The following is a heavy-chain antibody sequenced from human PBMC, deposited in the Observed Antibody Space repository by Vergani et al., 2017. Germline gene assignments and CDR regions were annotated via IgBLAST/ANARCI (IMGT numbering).Heavy chain of an antibody. Sequence: QVTLKESGPALVKPTQTLTLTCTFSGFSLSTSGMRVSWIRQPPGKALEWLARIDWDDDKFYSTSLKTRLTISKDTSKNQVVITMTNMDPVDTATYYCARTNLGYCSGGSCYPHWFDPWGQGTLVTVSS. D-gene: IGHD2-15*01. CDR3: ARTNLGYCSGGSCYPHWFDP. CDR1: GFSLSTSGMR. J-gene: IGHJ5*02. CDR2: IDWDDDK. V-gene: IGHV2-70*04.